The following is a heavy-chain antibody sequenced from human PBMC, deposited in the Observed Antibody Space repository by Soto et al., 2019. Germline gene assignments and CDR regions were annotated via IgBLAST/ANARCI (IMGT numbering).Heavy chain of an antibody. J-gene: IGHJ6*02. V-gene: IGHV1-58*01. Sequence: SVKVSSKASGFTFTSSPVQWVRHFCWQRLERIGWIVVGSGNTNYAQKFQERVTITRDMSTSTAYMELSSLRSEDTAVYYCAAPGGITGTTDRSYYYYGMDVWGQGTTVTVSS. CDR2: IVVGSGNT. CDR3: AAPGGITGTTDRSYYYYGMDV. CDR1: GFTFTSSP. D-gene: IGHD1-20*01.